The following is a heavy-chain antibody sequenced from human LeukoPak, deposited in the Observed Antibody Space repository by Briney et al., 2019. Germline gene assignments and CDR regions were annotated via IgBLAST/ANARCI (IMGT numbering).Heavy chain of an antibody. J-gene: IGHJ4*02. D-gene: IGHD6-13*01. CDR2: IIPIFGTA. Sequence: VASVKVSCKVSGYTLTELSMHWVRQAPGQGLEWMGGIIPIFGTANYAQKFQGRVTITADESTSTAYMELSSLRSEDTAVYYCARASPSYSSSWYSPGDYWGQGTLVTVSS. CDR1: GYTLTELS. CDR3: ARASPSYSSSWYSPGDY. V-gene: IGHV1-69*13.